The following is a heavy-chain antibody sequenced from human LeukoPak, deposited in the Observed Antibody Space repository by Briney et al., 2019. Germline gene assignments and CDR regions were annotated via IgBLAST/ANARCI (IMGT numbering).Heavy chain of an antibody. D-gene: IGHD6-19*01. Sequence: GGSLRLSCAASGFTFSSYWMHWVRQAPGKGLVWVSRINNDGGGTDYADSVKGRFTISRDNSKNTLYLQMNSLRAEDTAVYYCAKSRALSSGALNYWGQGTLVTVSS. CDR3: AKSRALSSGALNY. CDR1: GFTFSSYW. CDR2: INNDGGGT. J-gene: IGHJ4*02. V-gene: IGHV3-74*01.